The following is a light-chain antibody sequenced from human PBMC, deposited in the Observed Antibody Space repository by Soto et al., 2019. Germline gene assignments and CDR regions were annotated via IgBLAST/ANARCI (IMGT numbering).Light chain of an antibody. J-gene: IGKJ1*01. Sequence: EIVLTQSPGTLSLSPGERATLSCRASQSISSNYLAWYQHKPGQAPRLLIYGASSRATGVPDRFSGSGTGTDFTLTISSLGPGDFAVYYCQQYGSSPRTFGQGTMVEIK. CDR2: GAS. V-gene: IGKV3-20*01. CDR3: QQYGSSPRT. CDR1: QSISSNY.